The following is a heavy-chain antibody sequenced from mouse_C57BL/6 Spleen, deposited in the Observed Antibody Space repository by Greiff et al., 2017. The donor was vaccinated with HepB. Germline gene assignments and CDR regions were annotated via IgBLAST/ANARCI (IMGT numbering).Heavy chain of an antibody. CDR2: IYPRSGNT. CDR3: ASRGIYYDYDGAMDY. Sequence: VQLQQSGAELARPGASVKLSCKASGYTFTSYGISWVKQRTGQGLEWIGEIYPRSGNTYYNEKFKGMATLTADKSSSTAYMELRSLTSEDSAVYFCASRGIYYDYDGAMDYWGQGTSVTVSS. CDR1: GYTFTSYG. J-gene: IGHJ4*01. V-gene: IGHV1-81*01. D-gene: IGHD2-4*01.